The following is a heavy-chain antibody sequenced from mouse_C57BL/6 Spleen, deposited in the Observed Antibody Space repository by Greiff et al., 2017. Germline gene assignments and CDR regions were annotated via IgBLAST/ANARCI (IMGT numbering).Heavy chain of an antibody. Sequence: QVQLQQPGAELVMPGASVKLSCKASGYTFTSYWMHWVKQRPGQGLEWIGEIDPSDSYTNYNQKFKGKSTLTVDKSSSTAYMQLSSLTSEDSAVYDCARYGVGHYYFDYWGQGTTLTVSS. CDR1: GYTFTSYW. CDR2: IDPSDSYT. V-gene: IGHV1-69*01. CDR3: ARYGVGHYYFDY. J-gene: IGHJ2*01. D-gene: IGHD1-1*01.